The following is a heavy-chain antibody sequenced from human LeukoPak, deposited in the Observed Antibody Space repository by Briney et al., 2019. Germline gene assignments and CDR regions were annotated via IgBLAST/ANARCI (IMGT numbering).Heavy chain of an antibody. D-gene: IGHD5-12*01. CDR1: GFTFSSSA. Sequence: PGGSLRLSCAASGFTFSSSAMSWVRQAPGKGLEWVSAISNNGGYTYYADSVQGRFTISRDNSKSTLCLQMNSLRAEDTAVYYCATSGYSGYGIDNWGQGTLVAVSS. CDR2: ISNNGGYT. J-gene: IGHJ4*02. V-gene: IGHV3-23*01. CDR3: ATSGYSGYGIDN.